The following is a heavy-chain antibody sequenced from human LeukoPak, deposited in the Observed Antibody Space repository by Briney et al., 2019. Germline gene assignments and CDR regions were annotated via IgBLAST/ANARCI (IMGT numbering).Heavy chain of an antibody. V-gene: IGHV4-30-4*01. Sequence: PSQTLSLTCTVSGGSISSGDYYWSWIRQPPGKGLEWIGYIYYSGSTYYNPSLKSRVTISVDTSKSQFSLKLSSVTAADTAVYYCAREGGVMDDILTGYTTYYFDYWGQGTLVTVSS. CDR3: AREGGVMDDILTGYTTYYFDY. J-gene: IGHJ4*02. CDR1: GGSISSGDYY. D-gene: IGHD3-9*01. CDR2: IYYSGST.